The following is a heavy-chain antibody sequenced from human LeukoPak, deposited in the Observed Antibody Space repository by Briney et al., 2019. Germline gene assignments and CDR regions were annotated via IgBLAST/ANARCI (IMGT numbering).Heavy chain of an antibody. Sequence: GGSLRLSCAASGFTFSTYAMRWVRQAPGKGLEWVSGISDSGDTTYYADSVKGRFTISRDNSKNTLYLQMNSLRAEDTAVYYCAKPDCTSTSCYTLDSWGQGTLVTVSS. D-gene: IGHD2-2*02. CDR1: GFTFSTYA. V-gene: IGHV3-23*01. CDR2: ISDSGDTT. J-gene: IGHJ4*02. CDR3: AKPDCTSTSCYTLDS.